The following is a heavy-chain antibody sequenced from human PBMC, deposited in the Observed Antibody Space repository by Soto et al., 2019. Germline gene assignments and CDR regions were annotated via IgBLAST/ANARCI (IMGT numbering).Heavy chain of an antibody. J-gene: IGHJ4*02. V-gene: IGHV1-3*01. CDR2: INAGNGNT. Sequence: GASVKVSCKASGYTFTSYAMHWVRQAPGQRLEWMGWINAGNGNTKYSQKFQGRVTISRDNSKNTLYLQMNSLRAEDTAVYYCARDENWSKGIDYWGQGTLVTVSS. D-gene: IGHD1-1*01. CDR3: ARDENWSKGIDY. CDR1: GYTFTSYA.